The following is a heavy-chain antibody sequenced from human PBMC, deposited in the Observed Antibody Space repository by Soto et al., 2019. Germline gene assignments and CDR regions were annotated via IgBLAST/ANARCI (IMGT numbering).Heavy chain of an antibody. CDR3: VKDGGYCSSATCYSPRNHYFDS. Sequence: PGGSLRLSCVASGFSFSGYWVSWVRQAPGKGPEWVANIKFDGSVKQYVDSVRGRFSISRDNFGNSLFLQMNSLRAGDTAIYYCVKDGGYCSSATCYSPRNHYFDSWGQGTLVTVSS. D-gene: IGHD2-2*01. CDR2: IKFDGSVK. V-gene: IGHV3-7*03. CDR1: GFSFSGYW. J-gene: IGHJ4*02.